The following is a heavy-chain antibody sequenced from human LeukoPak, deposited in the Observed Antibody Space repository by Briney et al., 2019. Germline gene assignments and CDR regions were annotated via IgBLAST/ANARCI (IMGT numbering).Heavy chain of an antibody. Sequence: GGSLRLSCAASGFTFDDYSMHWVRQAPGKGLEWVSLITWDGTRTYYADSVKGRFSISRDNSKNSLYLQMNSLRTEDTALYYCTKETTMIVGGQYFDYWGQGTLVTVSS. D-gene: IGHD3-22*01. CDR2: ITWDGTRT. V-gene: IGHV3-43*01. CDR1: GFTFDDYS. J-gene: IGHJ4*02. CDR3: TKETTMIVGGQYFDY.